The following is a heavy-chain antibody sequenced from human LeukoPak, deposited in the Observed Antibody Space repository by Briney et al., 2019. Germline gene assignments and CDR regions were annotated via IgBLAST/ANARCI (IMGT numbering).Heavy chain of an antibody. CDR2: IDWDDDK. CDR1: GFSLSTSGMC. J-gene: IGHJ4*02. Sequence: ESGPALVKPTQTLTLTCTFSGFSLSTSGMCVSWDRQPPGKALEWLALIDWDDDKYYSTSLKTRLTISKDTSKNQVVLTMTNMDPVDTATYYCARTTYIAAAGTSHFDYWGQGTLVTVSS. D-gene: IGHD6-13*01. CDR3: ARTTYIAAAGTSHFDY. V-gene: IGHV2-70*20.